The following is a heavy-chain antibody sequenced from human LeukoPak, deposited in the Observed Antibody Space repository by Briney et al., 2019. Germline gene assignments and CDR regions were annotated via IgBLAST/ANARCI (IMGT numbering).Heavy chain of an antibody. D-gene: IGHD6-19*01. J-gene: IGHJ6*02. CDR3: ARVIAVAGTKPYYYYYGMDV. CDR2: IIPILGIA. CDR1: GGTFSSYA. Sequence: ASVEVSCKASGGTFSSYAISWARQAPGQGLEWMGRIIPILGIANYAQKFQGRVTITADKSTSTAYMELSSLRSEDTAVYYCARVIAVAGTKPYYYYYGMDVWGQGTTVTVSS. V-gene: IGHV1-69*04.